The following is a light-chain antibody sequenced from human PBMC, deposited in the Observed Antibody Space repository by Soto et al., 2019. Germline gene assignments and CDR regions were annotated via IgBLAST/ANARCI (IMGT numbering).Light chain of an antibody. V-gene: IGKV4-1*01. J-gene: IGKJ1*01. CDR3: QQYYGIPRT. CDR1: QGVLYSSNNKKS. Sequence: DIVLTQSPDSLAVSLGERATINCKSSQGVLYSSNNKKSLAWYQQKPGQPPKLLIYWASTRESGVPDRFSGSGSGTDFTLTISSLQAEDVAVYYCQQYYGIPRTFGQGTRVEIK. CDR2: WAS.